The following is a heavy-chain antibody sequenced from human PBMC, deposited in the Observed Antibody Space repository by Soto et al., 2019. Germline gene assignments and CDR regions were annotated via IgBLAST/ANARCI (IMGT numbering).Heavy chain of an antibody. J-gene: IGHJ4*02. CDR1: GGTFSSYA. V-gene: IGHV1-69*13. CDR3: ASRGYSYGARVVSEEFDY. D-gene: IGHD5-18*01. Sequence: SVKVSCKASGGTFSSYAISWVRQAPGQGLEWMGGIIPIFGTANYAQKFQGRVTITADESTSTAYMELSSLRSEDTAVYYCASRGYSYGARVVSEEFDYWRQRTLVTVSS. CDR2: IIPIFGTA.